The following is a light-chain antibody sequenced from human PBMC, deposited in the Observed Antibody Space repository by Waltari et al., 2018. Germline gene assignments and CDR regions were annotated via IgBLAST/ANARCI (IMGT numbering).Light chain of an antibody. CDR2: AAS. CDR1: QGVSTY. CDR3: QQYHDYPWT. J-gene: IGKJ1*01. V-gene: IGKV1-8*01. Sequence: ATRMTQSPSSLSAPIADRATISCRASQGVSTYLAWYQQKPGKAPSLLIHAASTLQTGVPSRFSGSGTGTDFTLTITCLQSADFAIYFCQQYHDYPWTFGQGTKVEI.